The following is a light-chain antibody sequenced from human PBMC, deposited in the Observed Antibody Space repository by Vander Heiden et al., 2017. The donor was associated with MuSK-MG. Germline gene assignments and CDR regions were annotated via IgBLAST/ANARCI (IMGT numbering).Light chain of an antibody. CDR1: KLGDRY. CDR2: QDT. Sequence: SYELTQPPSVSVSPGQTASITCSGNKLGDRYVCWYQQKPGQSPVLVIYQDTKRPSGIPERFSGSNSGNTATLTISGTQSMDEADYYCQAWDSSTVVFGGGTKLTVL. J-gene: IGLJ2*01. CDR3: QAWDSSTVV. V-gene: IGLV3-1*01.